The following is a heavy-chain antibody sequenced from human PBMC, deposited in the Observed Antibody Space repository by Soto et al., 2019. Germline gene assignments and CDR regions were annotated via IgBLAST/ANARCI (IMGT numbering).Heavy chain of an antibody. J-gene: IGHJ4*02. D-gene: IGHD1-26*01. Sequence: GGSRRLSCAASGFNCRSYGWHWVRQAPGKGLEWVAVISYDGTNEYYTDSVKGRCTISRDNCKKTRYLQMNRPRAEDTAVYYCAKDLAYFHYRGPFDYWGQATLVTVSS. V-gene: IGHV3-30*18. CDR3: AKDLAYFHYRGPFDY. CDR2: ISYDGTNE. CDR1: GFNCRSYG.